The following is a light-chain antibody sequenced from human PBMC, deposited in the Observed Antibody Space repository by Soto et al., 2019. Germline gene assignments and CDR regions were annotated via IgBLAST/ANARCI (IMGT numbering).Light chain of an antibody. CDR1: QSVSSY. V-gene: IGKV3-11*01. CDR2: DAS. Sequence: EIVLTQSPATLSLSPGERATFSCRVSQSVSSYLAWYQQKPGQAPRLLIYDASNRATGIPARFSGSGSGTDFTLTISSLEPEDFAVHYCQQRSNWPPYTFGQGTKLEIK. J-gene: IGKJ2*01. CDR3: QQRSNWPPYT.